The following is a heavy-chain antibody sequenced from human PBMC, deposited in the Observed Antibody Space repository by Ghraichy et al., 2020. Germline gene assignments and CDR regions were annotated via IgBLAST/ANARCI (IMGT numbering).Heavy chain of an antibody. CDR1: GFSFTIYG. CDR2: IDPRSNTL. CDR3: ARSLGYWAFDY. Sequence: GGSLRLSCAASGFSFTIYGMNWVRQAPGKGLEWLANIDPRSNTLYYADSVKGRFTISEDEAVNSVYLQMNSLRADDSALYYCARSLGYWAFDYWGQGTLVTVSS. J-gene: IGHJ4*02. V-gene: IGHV3-48*01. D-gene: IGHD2-8*02.